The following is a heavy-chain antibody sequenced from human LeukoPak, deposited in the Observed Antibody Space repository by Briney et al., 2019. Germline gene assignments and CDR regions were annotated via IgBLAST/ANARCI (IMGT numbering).Heavy chain of an antibody. CDR1: GYTFTSNY. V-gene: IGHV1-46*01. Sequence: ASVKVSCTASGYTFTSNYIHWVRQAPGQGLEWMGMIYPRDGSTSYAQRFQGRVTVTRDTSTSTVHMELSGLRSEDTAVYYCARDQEGFDYWGQGTLVTVSS. CDR3: ARDQEGFDY. J-gene: IGHJ4*02. CDR2: IYPRDGST.